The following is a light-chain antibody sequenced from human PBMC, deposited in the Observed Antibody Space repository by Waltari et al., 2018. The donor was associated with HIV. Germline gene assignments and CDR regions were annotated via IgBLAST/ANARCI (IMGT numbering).Light chain of an antibody. Sequence: SVLTQPPSTSGTPGQKVTISCSGSTSNIGSKFVYWYQQFPGTAPKLLIYRNNERPSGVPDRVSGSKSGISASLAITGLRSEDEADYYCAAWDVSLSGWVFGGGTKLTVL. CDR3: AAWDVSLSGWV. V-gene: IGLV1-47*01. J-gene: IGLJ3*02. CDR1: TSNIGSKF. CDR2: RNN.